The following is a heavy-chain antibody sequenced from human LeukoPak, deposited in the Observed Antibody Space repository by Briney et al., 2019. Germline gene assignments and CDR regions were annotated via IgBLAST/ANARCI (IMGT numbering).Heavy chain of an antibody. CDR3: ARALAGVRWELLKFDY. V-gene: IGHV4-59*01. D-gene: IGHD1-26*01. Sequence: SETLSLTCTVPGGSISSYYWSWIRQPPGKGLEWIGYIYYSGSTNYNPSLKSRVTISVDTSKNQFSLKLSSVTAADTAVYYCARALAGVRWELLKFDYWGQGTLVTVSS. J-gene: IGHJ4*02. CDR1: GGSISSYY. CDR2: IYYSGST.